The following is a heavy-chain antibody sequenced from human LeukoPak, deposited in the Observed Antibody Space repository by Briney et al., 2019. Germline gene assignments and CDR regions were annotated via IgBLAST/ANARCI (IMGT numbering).Heavy chain of an antibody. CDR3: AKGSVAGTYFDY. CDR2: ISWNSGSI. Sequence: GGSLRLSCAASGFTFDDYAMHWVRQAPGKGLEWVSGISWNSGSIGYADSVKGRFTISRDNAKNSLYLQMNSLRAEDTALYCCAKGSVAGTYFDYWGQGTLVTVSS. CDR1: GFTFDDYA. D-gene: IGHD6-19*01. J-gene: IGHJ4*02. V-gene: IGHV3-9*01.